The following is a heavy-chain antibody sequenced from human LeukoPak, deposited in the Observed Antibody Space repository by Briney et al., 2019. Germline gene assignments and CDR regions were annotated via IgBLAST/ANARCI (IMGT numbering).Heavy chain of an antibody. V-gene: IGHV4-39*07. J-gene: IGHJ5*02. Sequence: SETLSLTCTVSGGSISSSSYYWGWIRQPPVKGLEWIGSIYHSGSTYYNPSLKSRVTISVDTSKHQFSLKLSSVTAADTAVYYCARDYYDSRVPGVWFDPWGQGTLVTVSS. CDR2: IYHSGST. D-gene: IGHD3-22*01. CDR3: ARDYYDSRVPGVWFDP. CDR1: GGSISSSSYY.